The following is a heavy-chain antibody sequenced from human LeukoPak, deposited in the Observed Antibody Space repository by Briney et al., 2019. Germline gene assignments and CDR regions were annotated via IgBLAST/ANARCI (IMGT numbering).Heavy chain of an antibody. CDR2: ISGSGGST. CDR1: GFTFSSYA. D-gene: IGHD1-26*01. Sequence: PGGSLRLSXAASGFTFSSYAMSWIRQAPGKGLEWVSAISGSGGSTYYADSVKGRFTISRDNSKNTLYLQMNSLRAEDTAVYYCAKLEWDPKTPFDYWGQGTLVTVSS. V-gene: IGHV3-23*01. J-gene: IGHJ4*02. CDR3: AKLEWDPKTPFDY.